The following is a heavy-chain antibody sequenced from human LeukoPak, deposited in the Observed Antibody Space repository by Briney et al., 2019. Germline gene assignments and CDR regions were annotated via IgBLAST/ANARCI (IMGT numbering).Heavy chain of an antibody. CDR3: AIMHRYYDGSGYWVQ. J-gene: IGHJ4*02. CDR1: GFTFSSYA. CDR2: ISTSGGST. V-gene: IGHV3-23*01. D-gene: IGHD3-22*01. Sequence: SGGTLRLSCAASGFTFSSYAMSWVRQAPGKGLEWVSGISTSGGSTSYADSVKGRFTISRDNPRNTLYMQMNSLRAEDTAVYYCAIMHRYYDGSGYWVQWGQGTLVTVSS.